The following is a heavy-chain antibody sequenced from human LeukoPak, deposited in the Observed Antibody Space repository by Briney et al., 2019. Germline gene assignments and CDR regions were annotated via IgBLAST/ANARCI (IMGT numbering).Heavy chain of an antibody. CDR1: GGSISSYY. V-gene: IGHV4-59*01. CDR3: ARETWIQLWFRGLDP. J-gene: IGHJ5*02. Sequence: SETLSLTCTVSGGSISSYYWSWIRQPPGKGLEWIGYIYYSGSTNYNPSLKSRVTISVDTSKNQFSLKLSSVTAADTAVYYCARETWIQLWFRGLDPWGQGTLVTVSS. CDR2: IYYSGST. D-gene: IGHD5-18*01.